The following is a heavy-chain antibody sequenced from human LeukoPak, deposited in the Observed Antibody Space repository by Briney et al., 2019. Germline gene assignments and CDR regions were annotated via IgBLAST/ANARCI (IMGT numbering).Heavy chain of an antibody. CDR1: GGSFSGYY. CDR3: ARVGYDYVWGSYRYTRNFDY. Sequence: SETLSLTCAVDGGSFSGYYWSWIRQPPGKGLEWIGEINHSGSTNYNPSLKSRVTISVDTSKNQFSLKLSSVTAADTAVYYCARVGYDYVWGSYRYTRNFDYWGQGTLVTVSS. V-gene: IGHV4-34*01. D-gene: IGHD3-16*02. J-gene: IGHJ4*02. CDR2: INHSGST.